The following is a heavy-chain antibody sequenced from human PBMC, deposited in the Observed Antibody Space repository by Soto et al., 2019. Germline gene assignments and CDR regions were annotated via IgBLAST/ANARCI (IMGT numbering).Heavy chain of an antibody. J-gene: IGHJ3*01. V-gene: IGHV1-69*09. CDR2: ILPILDEP. CDR1: GGTLSKFG. Sequence: QVQLVQSGAELRQPGSSVRVSCKASGGTLSKFGIAWIRQAPGQRPERMGNILPILDEPTYAFTLKNRLNIVADKSNDVVYRELGSLTSEDTALYYCAKARPYELRGYNRHHDASDVWGQGT. D-gene: IGHD6-6*01. CDR3: AKARPYELRGYNRHHDASDV.